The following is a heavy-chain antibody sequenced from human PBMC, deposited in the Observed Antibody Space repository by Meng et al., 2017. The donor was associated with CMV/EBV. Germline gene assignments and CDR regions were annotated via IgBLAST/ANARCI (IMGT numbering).Heavy chain of an antibody. V-gene: IGHV3-66*02. J-gene: IGHJ3*02. CDR2: IYSGGST. CDR1: GFTVSSNY. D-gene: IGHD6-13*01. Sequence: GESLKISCAASGFTVSSNYMSWVRQAPGKGLEWVSVIYSGGSTYYADSVKGRFTISRDNSKNTLYLQMNSLRAEDTAVYYCARECIAAAGTDAFDIWGQGTMVTVSS. CDR3: ARECIAAAGTDAFDI.